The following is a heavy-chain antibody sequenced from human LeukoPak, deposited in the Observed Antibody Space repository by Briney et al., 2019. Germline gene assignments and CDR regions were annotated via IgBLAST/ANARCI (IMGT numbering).Heavy chain of an antibody. V-gene: IGHV4-39*01. CDR2: IYYSGST. CDR1: GGSITSYY. CDR3: ARSGSVAAFDI. Sequence: PAETLSLTCTVSGGSITSYYWGWVRQPPGKGMEWIGSIYYSGSTYYNPSLKSRVTISVDTSKNQFSLKLSSVTAADTAVYYCARSGSVAAFDIWGQGTMVTVSS. D-gene: IGHD1-26*01. J-gene: IGHJ3*02.